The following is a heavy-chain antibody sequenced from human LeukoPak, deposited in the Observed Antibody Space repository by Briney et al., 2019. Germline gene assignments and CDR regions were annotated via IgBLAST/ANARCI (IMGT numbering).Heavy chain of an antibody. D-gene: IGHD3-10*01. Sequence: GAAVKVSCKASGYTFTSYGISWVRQAPGQGLEWMGWISAYNGNTNYAQKLQGRVTMTTDTSTSTAYMELRSLRSDDTAVYYCARESSYGSGSYYPNGMDVWGQGTTVTVSS. CDR1: GYTFTSYG. V-gene: IGHV1-18*01. J-gene: IGHJ6*02. CDR3: ARESSYGSGSYYPNGMDV. CDR2: ISAYNGNT.